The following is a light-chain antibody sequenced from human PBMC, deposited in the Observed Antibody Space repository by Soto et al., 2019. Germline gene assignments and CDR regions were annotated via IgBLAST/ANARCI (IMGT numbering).Light chain of an antibody. J-gene: IGLJ1*01. Sequence: QSFLTQPASVSVSPGQSITISCTGTSSDVGGYNYVSWYQQHPGKAPKLMIYEVSNRPSGVSNRFSGSKSGNTASLTISGLQAEDEADYYCSSYTSSSPYVFGTGTKVTVL. CDR1: SSDVGGYNY. CDR2: EVS. V-gene: IGLV2-14*01. CDR3: SSYTSSSPYV.